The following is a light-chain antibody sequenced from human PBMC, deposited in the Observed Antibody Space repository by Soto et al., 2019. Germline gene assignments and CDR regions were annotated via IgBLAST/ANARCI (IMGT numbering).Light chain of an antibody. Sequence: EIVLTQSPATLSVSPGERVTLSCRASESVDINLSWYQQKPGQAPRLLIYGASTRATDMPGTFSGHGSGAEFTLTISSLQSEDFEVYYCQQYKNWPRTFGQGTKVDIK. CDR1: ESVDIN. J-gene: IGKJ1*01. CDR3: QQYKNWPRT. V-gene: IGKV3-15*01. CDR2: GAS.